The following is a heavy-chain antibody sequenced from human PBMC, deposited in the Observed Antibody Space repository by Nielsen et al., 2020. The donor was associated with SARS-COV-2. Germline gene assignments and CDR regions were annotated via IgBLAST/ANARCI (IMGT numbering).Heavy chain of an antibody. Sequence: VRQTPGKGLERVSVIYSGGSTYYADSVKGRFTISRDNSKNTLYLQMNSLRAEDTAVYYCAKGGYGVFDYWGQGTLVTVSS. CDR3: AKGGYGVFDY. V-gene: IGHV3-53*01. CDR2: IYSGGST. J-gene: IGHJ4*02. D-gene: IGHD5-12*01.